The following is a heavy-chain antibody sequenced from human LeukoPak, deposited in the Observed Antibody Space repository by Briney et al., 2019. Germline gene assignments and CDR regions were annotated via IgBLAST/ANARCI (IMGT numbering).Heavy chain of an antibody. D-gene: IGHD4-23*01. J-gene: IGHJ6*02. V-gene: IGHV3-73*01. CDR2: NKTKAESYET. Sequence: GGSLSLFCAASGFTFSGSAIHWVRQASGKGLEWVGRNKTKAESYETAYVASVKVRFTISRDDSKNTAYLQMDSLKTEDTAMYYCTRLSGGNSDSYYYGLDVWGQGTTVTVSS. CDR1: GFTFSGSA. CDR3: TRLSGGNSDSYYYGLDV.